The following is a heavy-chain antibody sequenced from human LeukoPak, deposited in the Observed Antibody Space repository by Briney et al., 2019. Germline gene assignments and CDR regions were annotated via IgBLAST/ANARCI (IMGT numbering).Heavy chain of an antibody. Sequence: GGSLRLSCAASGFTFSSYAMSWVRQAPGKGLEWVSAISGSGSSTYYADSVKGRFTISRDNSKKTLYLQMSSLRVEDTAVYYCAKDGSYFDFDYWGQGTLVTVSS. D-gene: IGHD1-26*01. CDR1: GFTFSSYA. CDR3: AKDGSYFDFDY. V-gene: IGHV3-23*01. J-gene: IGHJ4*02. CDR2: ISGSGSST.